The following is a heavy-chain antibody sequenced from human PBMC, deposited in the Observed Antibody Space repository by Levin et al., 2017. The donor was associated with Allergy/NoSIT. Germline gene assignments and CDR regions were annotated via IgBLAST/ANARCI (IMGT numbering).Heavy chain of an antibody. Sequence: RGESLKISCKASGYTFSRSAVHWIRQAPRQRLEYMGWIDAGNGNTKYSKNIQGRVTISRDTSANTVYMELSNLRSEDTAVYYCARDSEDTAMVFAYWGQGTLVTVSS. D-gene: IGHD5-18*01. CDR1: GYTFSRSA. CDR2: IDAGNGNT. V-gene: IGHV1-3*01. J-gene: IGHJ4*02. CDR3: ARDSEDTAMVFAY.